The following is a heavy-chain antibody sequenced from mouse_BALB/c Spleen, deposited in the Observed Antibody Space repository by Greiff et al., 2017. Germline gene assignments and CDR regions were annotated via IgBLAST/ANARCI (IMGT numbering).Heavy chain of an antibody. Sequence: VQLVESGPGLVAPSQSLSITCTVSGFSLTSYGVHWVRQPPGKGLEWLGVIWAGGSTNYNSALMSRLSISKDNSKSQVFLKMNSLQTDDTAMYYCARRNGNYYYAMDYWGQGTSVTVSS. CDR2: IWAGGST. J-gene: IGHJ4*01. V-gene: IGHV2-9*02. CDR3: ARRNGNYYYAMDY. D-gene: IGHD2-1*01. CDR1: GFSLTSYG.